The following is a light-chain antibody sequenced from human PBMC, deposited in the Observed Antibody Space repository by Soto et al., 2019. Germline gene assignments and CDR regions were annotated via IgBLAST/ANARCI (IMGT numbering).Light chain of an antibody. J-gene: IGKJ2*01. V-gene: IGKV1-33*01. CDR2: DAS. Sequence: DIQMTQSPSSLSASVGDRVTITCQASQDISNYLNWYQQKPGKAPKLLIYDASNLETGVPSRFSGSGSGTDFTLTISSLQPEDFATYYCLQDYNYPYTFGQGTKVDIK. CDR3: LQDYNYPYT. CDR1: QDISNY.